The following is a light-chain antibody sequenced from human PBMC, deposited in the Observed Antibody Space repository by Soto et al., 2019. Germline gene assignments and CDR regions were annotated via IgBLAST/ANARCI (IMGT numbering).Light chain of an antibody. Sequence: EIVMTQSPATLSVSPGERATLSCRASQSVSSYLAWYQQKPGQAPRLLIYDASNRASGIPDRFSGSGSGPDFTLTISRLEPEDFAVYYCHQYGRSPRTFGQGTKVDIK. V-gene: IGKV3-20*01. CDR3: HQYGRSPRT. CDR2: DAS. J-gene: IGKJ1*01. CDR1: QSVSSY.